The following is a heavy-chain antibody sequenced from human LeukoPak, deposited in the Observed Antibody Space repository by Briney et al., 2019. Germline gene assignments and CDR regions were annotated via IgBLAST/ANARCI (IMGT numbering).Heavy chain of an antibody. Sequence: GESLKISCKGSGYSFTSYWIGWVRQMPGKVLEWMGIIYPGDSDTRYSLSFQGQVTISADKSISTAYLQWSSLKASDTAMYYCARIPATYYYDSSGLNAFDIWGQGTMVTVSS. D-gene: IGHD3-22*01. CDR3: ARIPATYYYDSSGLNAFDI. J-gene: IGHJ3*02. V-gene: IGHV5-51*01. CDR1: GYSFTSYW. CDR2: IYPGDSDT.